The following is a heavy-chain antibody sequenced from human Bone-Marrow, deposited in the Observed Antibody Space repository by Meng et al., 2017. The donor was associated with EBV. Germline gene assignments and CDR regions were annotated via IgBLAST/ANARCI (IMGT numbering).Heavy chain of an antibody. D-gene: IGHD6-13*01. CDR2: INSDGSST. Sequence: EGQRVESEGGLVQPGGSLRLSCAASGFTFSSYLMHWVRQAPGKGLVWVSRINSDGSSTSYADSVKGRFTISRDNAKNTLYLQMNSLRAEDTAVYYCAREDGIAAAGAFDYWGQGTLVTVSS. CDR1: GFTFSSYL. V-gene: IGHV3-74*01. CDR3: AREDGIAAAGAFDY. J-gene: IGHJ4*02.